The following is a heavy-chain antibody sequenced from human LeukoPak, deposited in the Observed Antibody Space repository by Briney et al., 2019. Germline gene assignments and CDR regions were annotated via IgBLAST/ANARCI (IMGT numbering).Heavy chain of an antibody. CDR2: IYYSGST. Sequence: SETLSLTCTVSGGSISSYYWSWIRQPPGKGLEWIGYIYYSGSTNYNPSLKSRVTISVDTSKNQFSLKLSSVTAADTAVYYCARTYYYDSSGHGEYFQHWGQGTLVTVSS. CDR1: GGSISSYY. V-gene: IGHV4-59*08. CDR3: ARTYYYDSSGHGEYFQH. J-gene: IGHJ1*01. D-gene: IGHD3-22*01.